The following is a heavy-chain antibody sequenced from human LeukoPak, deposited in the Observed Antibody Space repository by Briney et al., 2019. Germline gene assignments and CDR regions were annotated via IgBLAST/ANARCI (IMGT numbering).Heavy chain of an antibody. D-gene: IGHD2-2*01. J-gene: IGHJ6*02. CDR3: ARGTYCSSTSAIQGCYYYGMDV. Sequence: PGRSLRLSCAASGFTFDDYAMHWVRQAPGKGLEWVSGISWNSGSIGYADSVKGRFTISRDNAKNSLYLQMNSLRAEDTAVYYCARGTYCSSTSAIQGCYYYGMDVWGQGTTVTVSS. CDR1: GFTFDDYA. CDR2: ISWNSGSI. V-gene: IGHV3-9*01.